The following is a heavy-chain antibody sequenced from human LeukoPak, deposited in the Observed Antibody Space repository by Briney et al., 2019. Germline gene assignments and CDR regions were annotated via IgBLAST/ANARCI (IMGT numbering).Heavy chain of an antibody. J-gene: IGHJ4*02. CDR3: ARVGGDPYDYDSSGLGTIDY. CDR2: IYTSGSI. D-gene: IGHD3-22*01. V-gene: IGHV4-61*02. CDR1: GGSISSGSYY. Sequence: SQTLSLTCTVSGGSISSGSYYWNWIRQPAGKGLEWIGRIYTSGSIHYNPSLKSRVTISVDTSKNQFSLKLSSVTAADTALYYCARVGGDPYDYDSSGLGTIDYWGQGTLVTVSS.